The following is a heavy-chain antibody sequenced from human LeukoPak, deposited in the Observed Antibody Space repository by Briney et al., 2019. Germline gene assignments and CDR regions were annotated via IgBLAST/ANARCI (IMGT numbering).Heavy chain of an antibody. CDR2: IIPIFGTA. V-gene: IGHV1-69*13. J-gene: IGHJ4*02. Sequence: SVKVSCKASGGTFSSYAISWVRQAPGQGLEWMGGIIPIFGTANYAQKFQGRVTITADESTSTAYMELSSLRSEDTAVYYCARDGWELRGGPFDYWGQGTLVTVSS. CDR3: ARDGWELRGGPFDY. D-gene: IGHD1-26*01. CDR1: GGTFSSYA.